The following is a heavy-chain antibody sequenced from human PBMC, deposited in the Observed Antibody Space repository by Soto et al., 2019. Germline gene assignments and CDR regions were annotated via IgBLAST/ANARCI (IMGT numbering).Heavy chain of an antibody. CDR3: ARGSIVVVPAAIAYYGMDV. CDR1: GFTFSSYG. V-gene: IGHV3-33*01. D-gene: IGHD2-2*01. CDR2: IWYDGSNK. J-gene: IGHJ6*02. Sequence: GGSLRLSCAASGFTFSSYGMHWVRQAPGKGLEWVAVIWYDGSNKYYADSVKGRFTISRDNSKNTLYLQMNSLRAEDTAVYYCARGSIVVVPAAIAYYGMDVWGQGTTVTVSS.